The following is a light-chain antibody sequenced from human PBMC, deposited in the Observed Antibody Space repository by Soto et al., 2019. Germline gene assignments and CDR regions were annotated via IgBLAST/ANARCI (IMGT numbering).Light chain of an antibody. CDR3: AAWDDSLNAYV. Sequence: QSVLTQPPSASGTPGQRVAFSCSGSSSNLGXXXXXXXXXXXXXXXXXXXXSHSQRPSGVPDRFSGSKSGTSASLAISGLQSDDEADYYCAAWDDSLNAYVFGTGTKVTVL. V-gene: IGLV1-44*01. CDR2: SHS. J-gene: IGLJ1*01. CDR1: SSNLGXXX.